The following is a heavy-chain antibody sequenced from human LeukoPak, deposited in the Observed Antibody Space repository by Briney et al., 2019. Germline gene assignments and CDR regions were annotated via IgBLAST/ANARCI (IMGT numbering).Heavy chain of an antibody. CDR2: IDPNSGDT. CDR3: ASSNYYYYYYMDV. CDR1: GYTFIDYY. Sequence: ASVKVSCKASGYTFIDYYMHWVRQAPGQGLEWMGWIDPNSGDTNYAQKFQGRVTMTRDTSISTAYMELSRLRSDDTAVYYCASSNYYYYYYMDVWGKGTTVTVSS. J-gene: IGHJ6*03. V-gene: IGHV1-2*02.